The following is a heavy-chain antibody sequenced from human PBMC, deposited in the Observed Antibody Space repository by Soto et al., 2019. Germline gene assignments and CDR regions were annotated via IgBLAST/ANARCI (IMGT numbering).Heavy chain of an antibody. CDR2: ISYDGSNK. CDR3: ARSVRRDYDFWSGPFDY. V-gene: IGHV3-30-3*01. J-gene: IGHJ4*02. CDR1: GFTFSSYA. Sequence: PGGSLILSCAASGFTFSSYAMHWVRQAPGKGLEWVAVISYDGSNKYYADSVKGRFTISRDNSKNTLYLQMNSLRAEDTAVYYCARSVRRDYDFWSGPFDYWGQGNLVTVSS. D-gene: IGHD3-3*01.